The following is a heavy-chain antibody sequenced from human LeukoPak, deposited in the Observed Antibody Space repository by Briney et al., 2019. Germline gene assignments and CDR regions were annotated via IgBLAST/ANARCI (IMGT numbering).Heavy chain of an antibody. CDR3: ARDLFVNYYGSGSYSAFSYGYYYYMDV. CDR1: GGSISSNSYY. D-gene: IGHD3-10*01. CDR2: IYYSGST. V-gene: IGHV4-39*07. J-gene: IGHJ6*03. Sequence: PSETLSLTCAVSGGSISSNSYYWGWIRQPPGKGLEWIGSIYYSGSTYYNPSLKSRVTMSVDTSKNQFSLKLSSVTAADTAVYYCARDLFVNYYGSGSYSAFSYGYYYYMDVWGKGTTVTISS.